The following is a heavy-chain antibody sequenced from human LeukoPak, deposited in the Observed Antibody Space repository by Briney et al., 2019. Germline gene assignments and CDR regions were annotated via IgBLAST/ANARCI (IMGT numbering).Heavy chain of an antibody. CDR3: AQGEGYYDSSGYLL. V-gene: IGHV4-30-4*08. CDR1: GGSISRSSYY. Sequence: PSETLSLTCTVSGGSISRSSYYWGWIRQPPGKGLEWIGYIYYSGSTYYNPSLKSRVTISVDTSKNQFSLKLSSVTAADTAVYYCAQGEGYYDSSGYLLWGQGTLVTVSS. J-gene: IGHJ4*02. D-gene: IGHD3-22*01. CDR2: IYYSGST.